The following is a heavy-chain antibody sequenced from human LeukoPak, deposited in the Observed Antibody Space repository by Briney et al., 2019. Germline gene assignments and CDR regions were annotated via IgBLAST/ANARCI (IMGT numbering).Heavy chain of an antibody. J-gene: IGHJ4*02. V-gene: IGHV3-74*01. CDR1: GFTFSSYW. CDR3: AREDSSGWYLDY. CDR2: INSDGSST. Sequence: GGSLRLSCAASGFTFSSYWMHWVRQAPGKGLVWVSRINSDGSSTSYADSVKGRFTISRDNAKNTLYLQMNRLRAEDTAVYYCAREDSSGWYLDYWGQGTLVTVSS. D-gene: IGHD6-19*01.